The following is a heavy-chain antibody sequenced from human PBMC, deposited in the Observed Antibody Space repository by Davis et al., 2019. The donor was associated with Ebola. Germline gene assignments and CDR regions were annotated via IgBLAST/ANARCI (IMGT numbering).Heavy chain of an antibody. Sequence: SETLSLTCAVYAGTFRGYYWSWIRQSPGKRLEWIGEINHSGNTKYNPSLKSRVSISVDTSKNQFSLSVTSLTAADTAVYYCARGSDYIWGKDDFWGQGTLVTVSS. CDR2: INHSGNT. CDR1: AGTFRGYY. J-gene: IGHJ4*02. V-gene: IGHV4-34*01. CDR3: ARGSDYIWGKDDF. D-gene: IGHD3-16*01.